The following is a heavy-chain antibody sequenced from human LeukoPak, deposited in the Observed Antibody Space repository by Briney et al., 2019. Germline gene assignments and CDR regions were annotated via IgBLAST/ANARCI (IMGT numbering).Heavy chain of an antibody. V-gene: IGHV5-51*01. CDR3: ARQPTSPTYCGGDCYLDY. Sequence: GESLKISCKGLGYSFSRYWIGCVRQMPGKGLEWMGIIYPGDSDTRYSPTFQGQVTISVDQSISTAYLQWSSLKASDTAMYYCARQPTSPTYCGGDCYLDYWGQGTLVTVSS. CDR1: GYSFSRYW. CDR2: IYPGDSDT. J-gene: IGHJ4*02. D-gene: IGHD2-21*02.